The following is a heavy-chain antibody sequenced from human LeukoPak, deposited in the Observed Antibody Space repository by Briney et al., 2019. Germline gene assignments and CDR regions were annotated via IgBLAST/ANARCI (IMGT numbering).Heavy chain of an antibody. CDR2: IIPILGIA. V-gene: IGHV1-69*04. J-gene: IGHJ4*02. CDR1: GGTFSSYA. Sequence: ASVKVSCKASGGTFSSYAISWVRQAPGQGLEWMGRIIPILGIANYAQKFQGRVTITADKSTSTAYMELSSLRSEDTAVYYCARDPSSWAFDYWGQGTLVTVSS. CDR3: ARDPSSWAFDY. D-gene: IGHD6-13*01.